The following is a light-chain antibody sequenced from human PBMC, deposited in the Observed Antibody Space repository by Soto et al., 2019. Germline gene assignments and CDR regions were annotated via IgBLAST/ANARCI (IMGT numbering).Light chain of an antibody. V-gene: IGKV1-16*02. Sequence: DIQMTQSPSSLSASIGDRVTITCRASQGIGIYLAWFQQKPGKAPKSLIYDASNLQSGVPSKFSGSGSGAVFTLTITSLQPEDSATYYGQQYTSYPLTFGGGTRVEI. CDR2: DAS. CDR3: QQYTSYPLT. CDR1: QGIGIY. J-gene: IGKJ4*01.